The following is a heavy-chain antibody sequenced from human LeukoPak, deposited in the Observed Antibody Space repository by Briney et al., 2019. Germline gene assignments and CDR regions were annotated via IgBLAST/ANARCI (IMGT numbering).Heavy chain of an antibody. CDR3: ATYSGYVSRYYYCYMDV. CDR2: IYTSGST. V-gene: IGHV4-4*09. CDR1: GGSISSYY. D-gene: IGHD5-12*01. J-gene: IGHJ6*03. Sequence: PSETLSLTCTVSGGSISSYYWSWIRQPPGKGLEWIGYIYTSGSTNYNPSLKSRVTISVDTSKNQFSLKLSSVTAADTAVYYCATYSGYVSRYYYCYMDVWGKGTTVTVSS.